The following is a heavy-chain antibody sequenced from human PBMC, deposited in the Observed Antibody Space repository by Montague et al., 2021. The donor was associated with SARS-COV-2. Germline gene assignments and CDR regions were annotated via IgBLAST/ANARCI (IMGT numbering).Heavy chain of an antibody. J-gene: IGHJ6*02. V-gene: IGHV3-30-3*01. CDR3: ASSIVVVPAAIPYEAYYYYGMDV. CDR2: ISYDGSNK. Sequence: SLRLSCAASGFTFSSYAIHWVRQAPGKGLEWVAVISYDGSNKYYADSVKGRFTISRDNSKNTLYLQMNSLRAEDTAVYYCASSIVVVPAAIPYEAYYYYGMDVWGQGTTVTVSS. CDR1: GFTFSSYA. D-gene: IGHD2-2*02.